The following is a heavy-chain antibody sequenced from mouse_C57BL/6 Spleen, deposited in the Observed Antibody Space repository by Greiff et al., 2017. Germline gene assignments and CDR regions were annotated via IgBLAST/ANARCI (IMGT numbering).Heavy chain of an antibody. CDR3: ARHESSPLDY. CDR2: ISSGGSYT. J-gene: IGHJ2*01. V-gene: IGHV5-6*01. D-gene: IGHD1-1*01. Sequence: EVHVVESGGDLVKPGGSLKLSCAVSGFTISSYGMSWVRQTPDKRLEWVVTISSGGSYTYYPDSVKGRFTISRDNAKNTLYLKMSSLKSEDTAMYYCARHESSPLDYWGQGTTLTVSS. CDR1: GFTISSYG.